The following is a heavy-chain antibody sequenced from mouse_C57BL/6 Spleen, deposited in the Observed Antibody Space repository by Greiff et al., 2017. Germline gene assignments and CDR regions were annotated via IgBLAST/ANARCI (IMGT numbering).Heavy chain of an antibody. CDR1: GYAFTNYL. V-gene: IGHV1-54*01. Sequence: QVQLQQSGAELVRPGTSVKVSCKASGYAFTNYLIEWVKQRPGQGLEWIGVINPGSGGTNYNEKFKGKATLTADKSSSTAYMQLSSLTSEDSAVYFCARDYGSSSYSFDYWGQGTTLTVSS. D-gene: IGHD1-1*01. J-gene: IGHJ2*01. CDR3: ARDYGSSSYSFDY. CDR2: INPGSGGT.